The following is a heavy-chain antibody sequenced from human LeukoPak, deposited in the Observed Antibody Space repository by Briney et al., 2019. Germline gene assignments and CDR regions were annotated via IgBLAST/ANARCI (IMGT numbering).Heavy chain of an antibody. J-gene: IGHJ4*02. Sequence: PGGSLRLSCAASGFTFSSYAMSWVRQAPGKGLERVSALSGIGDSTYYAGSVKGRFTISRDNSKNTLYLQMNSLRAEDTAVYYCAKNLCGSTWCRPPYDYWGQGTLVTVSS. CDR1: GFTFSSYA. V-gene: IGHV3-23*01. D-gene: IGHD6-13*01. CDR2: LSGIGDST. CDR3: AKNLCGSTWCRPPYDY.